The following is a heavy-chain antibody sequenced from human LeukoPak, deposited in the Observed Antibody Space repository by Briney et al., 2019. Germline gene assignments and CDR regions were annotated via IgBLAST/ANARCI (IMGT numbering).Heavy chain of an antibody. D-gene: IGHD5-12*01. V-gene: IGHV3-23*01. Sequence: GGSLRLSCAVSGFTFSGFWMSWSRQAPGKGLEWVSAISGSGGSTYYADSVKGRFTISRDNSKNTLYLQMNSLRAEDTAVYYCAKGLSVANSFDYWGQGTLVTVSS. J-gene: IGHJ4*02. CDR1: GFTFSGFW. CDR2: ISGSGGST. CDR3: AKGLSVANSFDY.